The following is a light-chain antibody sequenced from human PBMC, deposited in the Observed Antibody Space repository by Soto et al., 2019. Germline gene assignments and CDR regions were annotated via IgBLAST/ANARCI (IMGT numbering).Light chain of an antibody. Sequence: QSSLTQPPSVSGAPGQRVTISCTGSSSKIGAGYDVHWYQQLPGTAPKLLIYGNSNRPSGVPDRFSGSKSGTSASLAITGLQSEVEADYYCQSYDSSLSAFYVFGTGTKVTVL. CDR1: SSKIGAGYD. CDR3: QSYDSSLSAFYV. V-gene: IGLV1-40*01. J-gene: IGLJ1*01. CDR2: GNS.